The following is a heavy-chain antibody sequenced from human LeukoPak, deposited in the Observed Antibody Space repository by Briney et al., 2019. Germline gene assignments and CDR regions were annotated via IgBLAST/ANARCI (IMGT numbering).Heavy chain of an antibody. Sequence: PSDTLSLTCAVSGFSISSSHWWGWIRQPPGKGLEWIGYIYYSGSTYYNPSLKSRVTMSVDTSKNQFSLKLSSVTAADTAVYYCARVDYDSSGYHNWFDPWGQGTLVTVSS. CDR1: GFSISSSHW. V-gene: IGHV4-28*03. CDR3: ARVDYDSSGYHNWFDP. D-gene: IGHD3-22*01. CDR2: IYYSGST. J-gene: IGHJ5*02.